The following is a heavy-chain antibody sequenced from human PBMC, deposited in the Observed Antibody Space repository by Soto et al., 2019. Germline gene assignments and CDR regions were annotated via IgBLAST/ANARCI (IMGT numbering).Heavy chain of an antibody. J-gene: IGHJ5*02. D-gene: IGHD4-4*01. Sequence: PSETLSLTCTVSGGSLSSYYWSWIRQPPGKGLEWIGYIYYSGSTNYNPSLKSRVTISVDTSKNQFSLKLSSVTAADTAVYYCASTTDSDWFDPWGQGTLVTVSS. CDR3: ASTTDSDWFDP. CDR1: GGSLSSYY. V-gene: IGHV4-59*08. CDR2: IYYSGST.